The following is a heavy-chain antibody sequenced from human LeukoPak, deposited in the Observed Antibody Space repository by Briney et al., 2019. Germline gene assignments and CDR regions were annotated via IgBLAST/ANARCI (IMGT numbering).Heavy chain of an antibody. CDR1: GDSMNGYY. V-gene: IGHV4-4*07. CDR2: LFTGGNA. J-gene: IGHJ4*02. Sequence: PSETLSLTCSVSGDSMNGYYWIWIRQTAGKGLEWIGRLFTGGNAECNPSLKSRVTMSVETSKSQFSLKLTSVTAADTAIYYCAKAGLTLSCGRDCFANYFDYWGRGTLVTVSS. D-gene: IGHD2-21*02. CDR3: AKAGLTLSCGRDCFANYFDY.